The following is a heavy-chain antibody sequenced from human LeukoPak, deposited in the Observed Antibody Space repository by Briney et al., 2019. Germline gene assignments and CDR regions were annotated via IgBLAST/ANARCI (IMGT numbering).Heavy chain of an antibody. V-gene: IGHV5-51*01. CDR2: IYPGDSDT. CDR1: GYSFISYW. J-gene: IGHJ5*02. Sequence: GESLKISCKGSGYSFISYWIGGVRQIPGKGLEGMGIIYPGDSDTRNSPSFQGQVTISADKSISTAYLQWSSLKASDTAMYYCARQSSSDCLLPWGQGTLVTVSS. CDR3: ARQSSSDCLLP. D-gene: IGHD2-21*02.